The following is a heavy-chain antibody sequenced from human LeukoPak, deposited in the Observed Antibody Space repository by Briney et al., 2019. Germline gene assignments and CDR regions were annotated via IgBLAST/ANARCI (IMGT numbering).Heavy chain of an antibody. V-gene: IGHV3-21*01. CDR2: ISGSNSYI. D-gene: IGHD1-1*01. CDR3: ARALTTLTYEGY. Sequence: PGGSLRLSCAASGFTFSSYTMHWIRQAPGKGLAWVSSISGSNSYIFYADSVKGRFTVSRDNAKDSLYLQMNRLRAEDTAVYYCARALTTLTYEGYWGQGTLVTVSS. J-gene: IGHJ4*02. CDR1: GFTFSSYT.